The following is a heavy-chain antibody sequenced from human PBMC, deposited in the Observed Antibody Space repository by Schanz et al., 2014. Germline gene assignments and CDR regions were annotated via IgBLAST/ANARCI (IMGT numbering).Heavy chain of an antibody. CDR2: LSSDSRHV. Sequence: EVQLVESGGGLVKPGGSLRLSCVASGFIFSSYNMNWVRQSPGKGLEWVSFLSSDSRHVYYVESAKGRFTISRDNAXNSLYLQMDSLRGDDTAVYYCARDGIAATTDFEYWGQGVLVTVSS. V-gene: IGHV3-21*06. D-gene: IGHD1-1*01. J-gene: IGHJ4*02. CDR3: ARDGIAATTDFEY. CDR1: GFIFSSYN.